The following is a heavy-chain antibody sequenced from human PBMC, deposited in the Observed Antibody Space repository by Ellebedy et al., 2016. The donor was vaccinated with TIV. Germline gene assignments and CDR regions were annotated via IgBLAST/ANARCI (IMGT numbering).Heavy chain of an antibody. D-gene: IGHD2-2*01. CDR3: ARDPTRSTQRGP. V-gene: IGHV1-2*02. CDR2: INPNSGGT. J-gene: IGHJ5*02. Sequence: AASVKVSCQASGYTFTGYYMHWLRQAPGQGLEWMGWINPNSGGTNYAQKFQGRVTMTRDTSISTAYMELSRLRSDDTAVYYCARDPTRSTQRGPWGQGTLVTVSS. CDR1: GYTFTGYY.